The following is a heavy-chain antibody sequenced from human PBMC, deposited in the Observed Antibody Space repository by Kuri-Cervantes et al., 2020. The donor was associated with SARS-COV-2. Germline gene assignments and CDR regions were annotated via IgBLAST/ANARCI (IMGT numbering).Heavy chain of an antibody. CDR2: INPSGGRS. V-gene: IGHV1-46*01. CDR3: ARSGGSYNWNWVDWFGP. D-gene: IGHD1-7*01. J-gene: IGHJ5*02. CDR1: GYVCINNF. Sequence: ASVKVSCNTSGYVCINNFINWVRQAPGQEHEWMGLINPSGGRSNSAQKFQGRVRMTRDTSTSTVYMELRSLRSEDTAMYYCARSGGSYNWNWVDWFGPWGQGTLVTVSS.